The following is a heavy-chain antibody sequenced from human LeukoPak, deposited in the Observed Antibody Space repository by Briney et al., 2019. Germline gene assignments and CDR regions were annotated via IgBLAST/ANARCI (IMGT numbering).Heavy chain of an antibody. J-gene: IGHJ3*02. CDR3: ARGGSYLSAFDI. D-gene: IGHD1-26*01. Sequence: GGSLRLSFAASGFTFSSYGMNWVRQAPGKGLEWVSIIYSGGSTFYADSVKGRFTISRDNSKNTLYLQMNSLRAEDTAVYYCARGGSYLSAFDIWGQGTMVTVSS. CDR2: IYSGGST. CDR1: GFTFSSYG. V-gene: IGHV3-53*01.